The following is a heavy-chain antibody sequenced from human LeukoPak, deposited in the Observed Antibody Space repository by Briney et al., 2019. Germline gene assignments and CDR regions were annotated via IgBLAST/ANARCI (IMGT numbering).Heavy chain of an antibody. Sequence: GGSLRLSCAASGFTFSSYWMHWVRQAPGKGLMWVSRIKSDGNTNYAESVKGRFTISRDNAKNTVSLQMNSLIAEDTGVYYCARAPSEIGGYYPEYFRHWGQGTLVTVSS. J-gene: IGHJ1*01. D-gene: IGHD3-22*01. CDR3: ARAPSEIGGYYPEYFRH. CDR1: GFTFSSYW. CDR2: IKSDGNT. V-gene: IGHV3-74*01.